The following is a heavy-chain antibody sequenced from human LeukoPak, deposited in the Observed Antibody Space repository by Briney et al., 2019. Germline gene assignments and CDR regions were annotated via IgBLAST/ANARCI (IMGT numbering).Heavy chain of an antibody. CDR1: GGSISSYY. Sequence: SETLSLTCTVSGGSISSYYWSWIRQPAGKVLEWIGRIYTSGSTNYNPSLKSRVTMSVDTSKNQFSLKLSSVTAADTAVYYCARDLTTVTTTPSFDLWGRGTLVTVSS. D-gene: IGHD4-17*01. CDR3: ARDLTTVTTTPSFDL. J-gene: IGHJ2*01. CDR2: IYTSGST. V-gene: IGHV4-4*07.